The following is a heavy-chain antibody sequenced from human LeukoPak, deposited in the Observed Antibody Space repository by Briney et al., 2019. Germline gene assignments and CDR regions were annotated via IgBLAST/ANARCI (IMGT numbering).Heavy chain of an antibody. Sequence: GGSLRPSCVVSGFTLTDHSTHWVRQPPGKGLEWVAVASSDEMTTFYGDSVKGRFTISRDNSKNTEYLQIYSLRDEDTGVYYCARERQVGATPFDYWGQGSQVTVSS. V-gene: IGHV3-30*01. CDR1: GFTLTDHS. CDR3: ARERQVGATPFDY. J-gene: IGHJ4*02. D-gene: IGHD1-26*01. CDR2: ASSDEMTT.